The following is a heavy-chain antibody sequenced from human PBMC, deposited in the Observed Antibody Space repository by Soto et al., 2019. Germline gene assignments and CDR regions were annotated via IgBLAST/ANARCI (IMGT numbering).Heavy chain of an antibody. CDR1: GYFFTTYG. CDR2: ISVKNGNT. J-gene: IGHJ4*02. D-gene: IGHD2-8*01. V-gene: IGHV1-18*01. Sequence: QVQLVQSGSEVKKPGASVKVSCKASGYFFTTYGISWVRQAPGQGLEWMGYISVKNGNTNYAQKFQGRVTLTTDTXXXXAYMELRSLTSDDTAMYXCARDLATFGPGPNEFWGQGTLVTVSS. CDR3: ARDLATFGPGPNEF.